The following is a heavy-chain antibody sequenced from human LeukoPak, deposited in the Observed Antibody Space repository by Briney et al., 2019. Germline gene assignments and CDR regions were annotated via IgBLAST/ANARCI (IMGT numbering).Heavy chain of an antibody. CDR2: IYTSGST. V-gene: IGHV4-4*07. Sequence: PSETLSLTCTVSGGSISSYYWSWIRQPAGKGLEWIGRIYTSGSTNYNPSLKSRVTMSVDTSKNQFSLKPRSVTAADTAVYYCASVRPHCSGGSCYSDAFDIWGQGTMVTVSS. D-gene: IGHD2-15*01. CDR1: GGSISSYY. J-gene: IGHJ3*02. CDR3: ASVRPHCSGGSCYSDAFDI.